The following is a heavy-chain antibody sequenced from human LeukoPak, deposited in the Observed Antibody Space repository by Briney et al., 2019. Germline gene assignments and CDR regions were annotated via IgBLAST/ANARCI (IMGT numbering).Heavy chain of an antibody. V-gene: IGHV3-30*02. CDR2: IRYDGSNK. D-gene: IGHD6-19*01. J-gene: IGHJ4*02. CDR1: GFTFSSYG. Sequence: GGSLRLSCAASGFTFSSYGMHWVRRAPGKGLEWVTFIRYDGSNKYYAGSVKGRFTISRDNSKNTLYLQMNSLRAEDTAVYYCAREHTPYGSGCTAAYWGQGTLVTVSS. CDR3: AREHTPYGSGCTAAY.